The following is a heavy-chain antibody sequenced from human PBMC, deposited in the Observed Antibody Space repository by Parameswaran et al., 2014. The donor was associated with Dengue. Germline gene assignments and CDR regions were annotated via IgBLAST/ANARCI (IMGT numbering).Heavy chain of an antibody. J-gene: IGHJ4*02. D-gene: IGHD4-17*01. CDR3: ARERRGYGDWRGYYFDY. Sequence: VRQAWTRLEWMGWINPNSGGTNYAQKFQGRVTMTRDTSISTAYMELSRLRSDDTAVYYCARERRGYGDWRGYYFDYWGQGTLVTVSS. V-gene: IGHV1-2*02. CDR2: INPNSGGT.